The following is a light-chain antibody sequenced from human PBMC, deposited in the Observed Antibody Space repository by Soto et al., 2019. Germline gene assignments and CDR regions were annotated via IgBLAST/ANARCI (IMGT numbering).Light chain of an antibody. J-gene: IGLJ1*01. CDR2: GVS. CDR1: RSDVGGYNY. CDR3: CSYAGTLHV. Sequence: QSALTQPRSVSASPGQSVTISCTGTRSDVGGYNYVSWYQHHPGKAPKLMIYGVSERPSGVPDRFSGSKSGNTASLTISGLQAVVDAEYYCCSYAGTLHVFRPVTKHT. V-gene: IGLV2-11*01.